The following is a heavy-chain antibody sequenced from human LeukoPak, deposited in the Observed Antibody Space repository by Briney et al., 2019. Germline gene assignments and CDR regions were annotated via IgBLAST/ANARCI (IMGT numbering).Heavy chain of an antibody. CDR1: GGSISSGGYY. Sequence: SETLSLTCTVSGGSISSGGYYWSWIRQHPGTGLEWIGYIYYSGSTYYNPSLKSRVTISVDTSKNQFSLKLSSVTAADTAVYYCARYGRTPFDYWGQGTLVTVSS. CDR3: ARYGRTPFDY. J-gene: IGHJ4*02. D-gene: IGHD2-8*01. V-gene: IGHV4-31*03. CDR2: IYYSGST.